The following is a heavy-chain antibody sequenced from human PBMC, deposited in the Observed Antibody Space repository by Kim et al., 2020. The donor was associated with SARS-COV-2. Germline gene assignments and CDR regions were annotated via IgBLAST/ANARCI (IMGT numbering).Heavy chain of an antibody. Sequence: SETLSLTCAVSGGSISSSNWWSWVRQPPGKGLEWIGEIYHSGSTNYNPSLKSRVTISVDKSKNQFSLKLSSVTAADTAVYYCARDRGNCSGGSCYYYYGMDVWGQGTTVTVSS. D-gene: IGHD2-15*01. V-gene: IGHV4-4*02. CDR3: ARDRGNCSGGSCYYYYGMDV. CDR2: IYHSGST. J-gene: IGHJ6*02. CDR1: GGSISSSNW.